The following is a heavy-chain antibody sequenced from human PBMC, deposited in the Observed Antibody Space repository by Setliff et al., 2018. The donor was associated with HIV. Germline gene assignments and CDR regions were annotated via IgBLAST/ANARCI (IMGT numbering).Heavy chain of an antibody. V-gene: IGHV4-38-2*01. D-gene: IGHD3-16*01. CDR1: GYSISSGYY. J-gene: IGHJ5*02. CDR2: IYYSGNT. CDR3: ARHGIGASKWFDP. Sequence: SETLSLTCAVSGYSISSGYYWGWIRQPPGRGLEWIGNIYYSGNTNYNPSLKSRVTISVDRSKNQFSLKVRSVTAADTAVYYCARHGIGASKWFDPWGQGTLVTVSS.